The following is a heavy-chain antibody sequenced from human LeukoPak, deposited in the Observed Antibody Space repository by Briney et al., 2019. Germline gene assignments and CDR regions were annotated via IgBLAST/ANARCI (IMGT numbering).Heavy chain of an antibody. J-gene: IGHJ6*04. CDR1: GFTFSSYA. Sequence: PGGSLRLSCAASGFTFSSYAMSWVRQAPGKGLEWVSAISGSGGSTYYADSVKGRFTISRDNSKNTLYLQMNSLRAEDTAVYYCAKPTLYCSSTSCYTDVWGKGTTVTVSS. D-gene: IGHD2-2*02. CDR3: AKPTLYCSSTSCYTDV. V-gene: IGHV3-23*01. CDR2: ISGSGGST.